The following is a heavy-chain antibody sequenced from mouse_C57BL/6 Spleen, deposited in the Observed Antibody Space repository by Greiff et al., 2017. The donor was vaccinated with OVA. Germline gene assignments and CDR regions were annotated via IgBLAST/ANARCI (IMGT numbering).Heavy chain of an antibody. CDR2: IYPGDGDT. Sequence: VKLLESGAELVKPGASVKISCKASGYAFSSYWMNWVKQRPGKGLEWIGQIYPGDGDTNYNGKFKGKATLTADKSSSTAYMQLSSLTAEDSAVYFCARRAYGNYRWYFDVWGTGTTVTVSS. V-gene: IGHV1-80*01. CDR1: GYAFSSYW. D-gene: IGHD2-1*01. CDR3: ARRAYGNYRWYFDV. J-gene: IGHJ1*03.